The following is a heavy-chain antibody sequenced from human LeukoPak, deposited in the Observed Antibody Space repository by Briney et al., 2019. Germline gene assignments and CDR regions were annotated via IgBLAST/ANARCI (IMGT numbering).Heavy chain of an antibody. Sequence: ASVKVSCKASGYTFTSYGISWVRPAPGQGLEWMGWISAYNGNTNYAQKLQGRVTMTTDTSTSTAYMELRSLRSDDTAVYYCARSPSSGYYVDYWGQGTLVTVSS. J-gene: IGHJ4*02. CDR3: ARSPSSGYYVDY. CDR2: ISAYNGNT. V-gene: IGHV1-18*01. CDR1: GYTFTSYG. D-gene: IGHD3-22*01.